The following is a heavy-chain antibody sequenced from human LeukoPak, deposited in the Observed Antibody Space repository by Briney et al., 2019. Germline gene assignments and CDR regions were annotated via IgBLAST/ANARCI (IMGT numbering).Heavy chain of an antibody. CDR1: GFTFSSYS. J-gene: IGHJ5*02. Sequence: GGSLRLSCAASGFTFSSYSMNWVRQAPGKGLEWVSSISSSSSYIYYAGSVKGRFTISRDNAKNSLYLQMNSLRAEDTAVYYCARVQARVLRFLEWYPGFDPWGQGTLVTVSS. V-gene: IGHV3-21*01. CDR3: ARVQARVLRFLEWYPGFDP. D-gene: IGHD3-3*01. CDR2: ISSSSSYI.